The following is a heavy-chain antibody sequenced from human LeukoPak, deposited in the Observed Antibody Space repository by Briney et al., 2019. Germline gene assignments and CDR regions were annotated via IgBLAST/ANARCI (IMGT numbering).Heavy chain of an antibody. CDR2: IYYSGST. V-gene: IGHV4-39*07. CDR3: ARDPGFDP. J-gene: IGHJ5*02. Sequence: SETLSLTCTVSGGSISSSSYYWGWIRQPPGKGLEWSGSIYYSGSTYYNPSLKSRVTISVDTSKNQFSLKLSSVTAADTAVYYCARDPGFDPWGQGTLVTVSS. CDR1: GGSISSSSYY.